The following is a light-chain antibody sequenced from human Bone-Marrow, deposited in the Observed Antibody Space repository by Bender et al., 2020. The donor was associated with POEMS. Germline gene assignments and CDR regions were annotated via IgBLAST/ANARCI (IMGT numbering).Light chain of an antibody. J-gene: IGLJ3*02. CDR3: SSYTGSRILV. CDR1: TSDVGAYNY. V-gene: IGLV2-14*03. CDR2: DVS. Sequence: QSALTQPASVSGSPGQSITISCTGTTSDVGAYNYVSWYQQHPGKAPKLMIYDVSSRPSGVSNRFSGSKSGNTASLTISGLQAEDEADYYCSSYTGSRILVFGGGTRLTVL.